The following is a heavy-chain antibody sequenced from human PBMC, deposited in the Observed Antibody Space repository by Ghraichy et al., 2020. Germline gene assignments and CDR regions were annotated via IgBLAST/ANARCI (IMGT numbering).Heavy chain of an antibody. J-gene: IGHJ4*02. CDR1: GHSSISYP. CDR3: ARGLGTIGTTD. D-gene: IGHD1-1*01. CDR2: ISMQSGDT. Sequence: ASVKVSCKTSGHSSISYPITWGRQAPGQGLEWMGWISMQSGDTKYALRLQGRLTLTADAPANTAYLDLESLRSDDTAVYFCARGLGTIGTTDWGQGTLVTVSS. V-gene: IGHV1-18*04.